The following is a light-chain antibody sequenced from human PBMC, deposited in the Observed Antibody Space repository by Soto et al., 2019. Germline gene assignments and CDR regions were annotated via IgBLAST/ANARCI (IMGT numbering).Light chain of an antibody. CDR3: GTWDSSLSAPT. V-gene: IGLV1-51*02. CDR2: ENN. Sequence: QSVLTQPPSVSAAPGQKVTISCSGGSSNIGNNDVSWYQQLPGTAPKLLIYENNKRPSGIPDRFSGSKSGTSATLGITGLQTGDEADYYCGTWDSSLSAPTFGGGTKLTVL. J-gene: IGLJ2*01. CDR1: SSNIGNND.